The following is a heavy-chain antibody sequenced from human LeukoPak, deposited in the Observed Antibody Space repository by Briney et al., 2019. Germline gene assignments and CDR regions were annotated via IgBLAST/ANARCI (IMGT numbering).Heavy chain of an antibody. CDR1: GFTFGDYA. V-gene: IGHV3-74*01. CDR2: NNGDGSTT. D-gene: IGHD2-15*01. CDR3: ARDPRNVGLAP. Sequence: GGSLRLSCTASGFTFGDYAMSWVRQAPGKGLMYISRNNGDGSTTNYADVVKGRFTMSRDNVKNTLYLQMNSLRVEDTAVYYCARDPRNVGLAPWGQGTLVTVSS. J-gene: IGHJ5*02.